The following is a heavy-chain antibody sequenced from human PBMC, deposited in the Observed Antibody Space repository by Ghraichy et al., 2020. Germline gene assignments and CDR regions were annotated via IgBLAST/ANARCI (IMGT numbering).Heavy chain of an antibody. Sequence: GGSLRLSCASSGFPFTTSSMNWVRQAPGKGLEWVSSITGGSTDIYHSDSVKGRFTISRDNANNSLYLQMNSLRVEDTAIYYCVRDLFRGVMHSWGQGILVIVSS. J-gene: IGHJ5*02. CDR2: ITGGSTDI. CDR1: GFPFTTSS. CDR3: VRDLFRGVMHS. D-gene: IGHD3-16*01. V-gene: IGHV3-21*01.